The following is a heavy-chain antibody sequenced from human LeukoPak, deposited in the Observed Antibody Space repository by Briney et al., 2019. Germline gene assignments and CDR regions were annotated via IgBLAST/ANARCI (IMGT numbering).Heavy chain of an antibody. J-gene: IGHJ6*03. Sequence: SETLSLTCTVSGDSISSSSSYWGWIRQPPGKGLEWIGSIYYSGSTYYNPSLKSRVTISVDTSKNQFSLKLSSVTAADTAVYYCAREHCSGGSCYSIYYYYYMGVWGKGTTVTVSS. CDR3: AREHCSGGSCYSIYYYYYMGV. CDR2: IYYSGST. CDR1: GDSISSSSSY. D-gene: IGHD2-15*01. V-gene: IGHV4-39*07.